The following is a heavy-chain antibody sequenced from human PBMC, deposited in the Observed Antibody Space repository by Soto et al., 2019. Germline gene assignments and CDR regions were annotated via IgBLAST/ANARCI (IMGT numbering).Heavy chain of an antibody. Sequence: EVQLLESGGGLVQPGGSLRLSCAASGFTFSNYAIAWVRQAPGKGLEWVSGISGSGGTTYYADSVKGRFTISRDNSGDARQLQMNSLRAEDTAVYYCAKTPRQWLVYFDYWGQGALVTVSS. CDR2: ISGSGGTT. V-gene: IGHV3-23*01. CDR1: GFTFSNYA. CDR3: AKTPRQWLVYFDY. D-gene: IGHD6-19*01. J-gene: IGHJ4*02.